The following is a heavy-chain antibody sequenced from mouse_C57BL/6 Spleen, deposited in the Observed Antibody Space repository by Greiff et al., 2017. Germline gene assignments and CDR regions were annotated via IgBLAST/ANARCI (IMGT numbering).Heavy chain of an antibody. CDR2: ISYAGIN. CDR3: AIYYYGSSYYSDY. V-gene: IGHV3-6*01. CDR1: GYSITSGYS. Sequence: ESGPGLVKPSQSLSLTCSVTGYSITSGYSWNWIRTFPGKQLEWMGYISYAGINTYNPSLQNQISITLDTSKNQTFLKLNSGTTDDTATYYCAIYYYGSSYYSDYWGQGTTLTVSS. J-gene: IGHJ2*01. D-gene: IGHD1-1*01.